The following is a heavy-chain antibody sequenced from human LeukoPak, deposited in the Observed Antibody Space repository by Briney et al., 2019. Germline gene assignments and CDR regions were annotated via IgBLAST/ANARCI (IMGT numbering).Heavy chain of an antibody. CDR2: IIPIFGTA. V-gene: IGHV1-69*05. J-gene: IGHJ4*02. CDR1: GGTLSSYA. Sequence: ASVKVSCKASGGTLSSYAISWVRQAPGQGLEWMGGIIPIFGTANYAQKFQGRVTITTDESTSTAYMELSSLRSEDTAVYYCAGGDHYDSSGYWVPFDYWGQGTLVTVSS. CDR3: AGGDHYDSSGYWVPFDY. D-gene: IGHD3-22*01.